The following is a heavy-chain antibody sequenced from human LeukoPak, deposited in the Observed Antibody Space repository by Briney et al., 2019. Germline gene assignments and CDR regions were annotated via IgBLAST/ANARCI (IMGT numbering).Heavy chain of an antibody. J-gene: IGHJ4*02. CDR2: INHSGST. CDR1: GGSFSGYY. CDR3: ARDLRGYGD. D-gene: IGHD3-10*01. V-gene: IGHV4-34*01. Sequence: SETLSLTCAVYGGSFSGYYWSWIRQPPGKGLEWIGEINHSGSTNYNPSLKSRVTISVDTSKNQFSLKLSSVTAADTAVYYCARDLRGYGDWGQGTLVTVSS.